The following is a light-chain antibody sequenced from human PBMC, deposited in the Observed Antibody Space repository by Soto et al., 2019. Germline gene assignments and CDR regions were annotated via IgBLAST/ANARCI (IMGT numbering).Light chain of an antibody. V-gene: IGKV3-15*01. CDR2: DAF. CDR1: QNIKTR. CDR3: RQYDDWPLT. J-gene: IGKJ4*01. Sequence: ERVMTQSPATLSLSPGERATLSCRASQNIKTRLAWYQQRPGQAPRLLIYDAFTRATGIPARFSGSASGTEFTLTISSLQSEDFAVYYCRQYDDWPLTLGGGTKVEIK.